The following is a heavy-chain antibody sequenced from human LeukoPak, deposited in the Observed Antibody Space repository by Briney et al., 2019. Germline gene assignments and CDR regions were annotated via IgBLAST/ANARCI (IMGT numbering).Heavy chain of an antibody. CDR3: ARVIYCSGGSCYWRDWFDP. CDR2: FDPEDGET. V-gene: IGHV1-24*01. D-gene: IGHD2-15*01. CDR1: GYTLTELS. J-gene: IGHJ5*02. Sequence: ASVKVSCKVSGYTLTELSMHWVRQAPGKGLEWMVGFDPEDGETIYAQKFQGRVTMTEDTSTDTAYMELSSLRSDDTAVYYCARVIYCSGGSCYWRDWFDPWGQGTLVTVST.